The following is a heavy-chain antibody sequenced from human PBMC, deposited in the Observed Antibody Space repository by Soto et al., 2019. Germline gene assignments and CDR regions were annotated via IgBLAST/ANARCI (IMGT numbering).Heavy chain of an antibody. D-gene: IGHD1-26*01. J-gene: IGHJ6*02. CDR2: IVPMLGTP. Sequence: QVQLVQSGAEVKEPGSSVRVSCKASGGTFDNFIMNWVRQTPGRGLEWMGGIVPMLGTPTYAEKFKGRVTISATGSTSTMYMEVTSLRSEDTAIYYCARXGTYSSSLSQYSGMDVWGQGTTVTVSS. V-gene: IGHV1-69*01. CDR3: ARXGTYSSSLSQYSGMDV. CDR1: GGTFDNFI.